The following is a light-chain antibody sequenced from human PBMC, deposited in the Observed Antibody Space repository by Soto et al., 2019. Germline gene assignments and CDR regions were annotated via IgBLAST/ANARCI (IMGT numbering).Light chain of an antibody. Sequence: DIRMTQSPSTLSASVGDRVTITCRATQNINNWLAWYHQKPGEAPKLLIYDAFSLQTGVPFTFSGSGSGTDFTLTNSSLQPDDFGTYYCQQYHTFTLTFGGGTKVEIK. CDR2: DAF. J-gene: IGKJ4*01. CDR3: QQYHTFTLT. CDR1: QNINNW. V-gene: IGKV1-5*01.